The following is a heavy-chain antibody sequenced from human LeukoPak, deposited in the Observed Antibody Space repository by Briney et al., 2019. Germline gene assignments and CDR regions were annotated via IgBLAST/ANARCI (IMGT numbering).Heavy chain of an antibody. J-gene: IGHJ3*02. CDR3: ARGYQSYSSGWYEDAFDI. D-gene: IGHD6-19*01. V-gene: IGHV4-39*01. CDR1: GGSISSSSYY. CDR2: IYYSGST. Sequence: SETLSLTCTVSGGSISSSSYYWGWIRQPPGKGLEWIGSIYYSGSTYYNPSLASRVTISVDTSKNQFSLKLSSVTAADTAVYYCARGYQSYSSGWYEDAFDIWGQGTMVTVSS.